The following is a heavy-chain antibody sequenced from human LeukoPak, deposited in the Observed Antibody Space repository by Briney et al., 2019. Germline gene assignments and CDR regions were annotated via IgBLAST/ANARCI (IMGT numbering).Heavy chain of an antibody. CDR2: VYSSGNT. D-gene: IGHD3-22*01. J-gene: IGHJ4*02. CDR3: ASRLYDSARNFDY. CDR1: GGSISSYY. Sequence: PSETLSLTCTVSGGSISSYYWSWIRQPAGKGLEWIGRVYSSGNTNYNPSLKSRVTMSVDTSKKQFSLKLNSVTATDTAVYYCASRLYDSARNFDYWGQGTLVTVSS. V-gene: IGHV4-4*07.